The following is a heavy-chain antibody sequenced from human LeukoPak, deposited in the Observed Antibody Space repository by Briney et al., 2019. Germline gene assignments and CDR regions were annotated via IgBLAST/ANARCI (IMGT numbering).Heavy chain of an antibody. J-gene: IGHJ6*03. D-gene: IGHD1/OR15-1a*01. Sequence: PGGSLRLSCAASGFTFSSYWMSWVRQAPGKGLEWVSAISGSGGSTYYADSVKGRFTISRDNSKNTLYLQMNSLRAEDTAVYYCAKDGTEESGDWAEAYYYYYMDVWGKGTTVTISS. V-gene: IGHV3-23*01. CDR2: ISGSGGST. CDR3: AKDGTEESGDWAEAYYYYYMDV. CDR1: GFTFSSYW.